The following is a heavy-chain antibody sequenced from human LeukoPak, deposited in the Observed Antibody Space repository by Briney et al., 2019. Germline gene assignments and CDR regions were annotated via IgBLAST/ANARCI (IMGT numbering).Heavy chain of an antibody. CDR3: ARDRSGYDSYYFDY. V-gene: IGHV4-38-2*02. D-gene: IGHD5-12*01. CDR2: IYHSGST. Sequence: SETLSLTCTVSGYSISSGYYWGWIRQPPGKGLEWIGSIYHSGSTYYNPSLKSRVTISVDTSKNQFSLKLSSVTAADTAVYYCARDRSGYDSYYFDYWGQGTLVTVSS. CDR1: GYSISSGYY. J-gene: IGHJ4*02.